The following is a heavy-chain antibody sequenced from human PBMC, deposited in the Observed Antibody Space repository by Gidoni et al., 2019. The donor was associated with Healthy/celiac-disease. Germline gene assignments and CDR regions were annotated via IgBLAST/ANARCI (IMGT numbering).Heavy chain of an antibody. D-gene: IGHD6-6*01. Sequence: EVQLLVPGGGLVQPGGSLSLSCAASGFTFRTHAMSWVRQSPGKGLEWVSAISGSGGSTYYADSVKGRFTISRDNSKNTLYLQMNSLRAEDTAVYYCATSLYSSSYYYYYMDVWGKGTTVTVSS. J-gene: IGHJ6*03. CDR2: ISGSGGST. V-gene: IGHV3-23*01. CDR3: ATSLYSSSYYYYYMDV. CDR1: GFTFRTHA.